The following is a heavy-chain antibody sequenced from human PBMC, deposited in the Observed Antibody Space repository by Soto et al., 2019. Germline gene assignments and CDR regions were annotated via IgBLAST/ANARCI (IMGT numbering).Heavy chain of an antibody. CDR3: ARDHDYGDYVAWFDP. Sequence: QVQLQESGPGLVKPSGTLSLTCAVSSGSISSSNWWSWVRQPPGKGLEWIGEIYHSGSTNYNPSLKSRVTISVDKSKNQFSLKLGSVTAADTAVYYCARDHDYGDYVAWFDPWGQGTLVTVSS. J-gene: IGHJ5*02. CDR1: SGSISSSNW. CDR2: IYHSGST. V-gene: IGHV4-4*02. D-gene: IGHD4-17*01.